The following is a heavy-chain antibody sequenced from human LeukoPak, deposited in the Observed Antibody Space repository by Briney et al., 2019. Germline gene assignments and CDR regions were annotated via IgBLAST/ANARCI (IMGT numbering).Heavy chain of an antibody. J-gene: IGHJ4*02. CDR2: ISAYNGNT. D-gene: IGHD6-13*01. Sequence: GASVKISCKASGYTFTSYGISWVRQAPGQGLEWMGWISAYNGNTNYAQKLQGRVTMTTDTSTSTAYMELRSLRSDDTAVYYCARGKLGYKSSSWSGPNDYWGQGTLVTVSS. CDR3: ARGKLGYKSSSWSGPNDY. V-gene: IGHV1-18*01. CDR1: GYTFTSYG.